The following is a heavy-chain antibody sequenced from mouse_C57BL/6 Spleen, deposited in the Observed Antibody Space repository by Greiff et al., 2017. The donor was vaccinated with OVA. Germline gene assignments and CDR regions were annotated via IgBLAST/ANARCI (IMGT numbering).Heavy chain of an antibody. J-gene: IGHJ2*01. CDR2: IDPSDSYT. V-gene: IGHV1-50*01. CDR1: GYTFTSYW. CDR3: ARGGYFDY. Sequence: VKLKESGAELVKPGASVKLSCKASGYTFTSYWMQWVKQRPGQGLEWIGEIDPSDSYTNYNQKFKGKATLTVDTSSSTAYMQLSSLTSEDSAVYYCARGGYFDYWGQGTTLTVSS.